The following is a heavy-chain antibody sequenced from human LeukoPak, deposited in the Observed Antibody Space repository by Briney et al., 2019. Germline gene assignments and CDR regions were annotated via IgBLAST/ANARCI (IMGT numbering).Heavy chain of an antibody. Sequence: GGSLRLSCAASGFTFSTYEINWVRQAPGKGLEWISYISSSANTIYYADSVKGRFTISRDNAKNSLYLQMNSLRAEDTAVYYCARDAGRKDDYWGQGTLVTVSS. CDR1: GFTFSTYE. V-gene: IGHV3-48*03. J-gene: IGHJ4*02. CDR3: ARDAGRKDDY. CDR2: ISSSANTI.